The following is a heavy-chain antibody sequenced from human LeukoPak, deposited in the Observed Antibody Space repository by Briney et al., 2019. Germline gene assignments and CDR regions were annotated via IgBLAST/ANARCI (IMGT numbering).Heavy chain of an antibody. CDR3: AREDGWFGELFLEKGKHSHFDY. D-gene: IGHD3-10*01. Sequence: ASVKVSCKASGYTFTSYYMHWVRQAPGQGLEWMGIINPSGGSTSYAQKFQGRVTMTRDTSTSTVYMELSSLRSEDTAVCYCAREDGWFGELFLEKGKHSHFDYWGQGTLVTVSS. J-gene: IGHJ4*02. CDR1: GYTFTSYY. CDR2: INPSGGST. V-gene: IGHV1-46*01.